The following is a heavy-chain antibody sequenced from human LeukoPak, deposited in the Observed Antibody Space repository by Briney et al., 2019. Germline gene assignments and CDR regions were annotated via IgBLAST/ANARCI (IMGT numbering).Heavy chain of an antibody. CDR3: ARDKANSGYERRFDY. Sequence: GGSLRLSCAGSGFIFDSHALTWVRQAPGKGREWVATVSGSGGSTNYAASVKGRFIISRDNPKNTLYVQMNSLRAEDTAVYYCARDKANSGYERRFDYWGQGTLVTVSS. CDR1: GFIFDSHA. V-gene: IGHV3-23*01. CDR2: VSGSGGST. J-gene: IGHJ4*02. D-gene: IGHD5-12*01.